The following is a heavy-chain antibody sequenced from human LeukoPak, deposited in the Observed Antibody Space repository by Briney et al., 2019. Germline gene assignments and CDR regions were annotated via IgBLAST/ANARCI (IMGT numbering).Heavy chain of an antibody. V-gene: IGHV1-2*02. D-gene: IGHD6-6*01. J-gene: IGHJ3*01. CDR2: INPNSGGT. CDR3: ARGDRSSSILEDSFDV. CDR1: GYTFTSYG. Sequence: ASVKVSCKASGYTFTSYGISWVRQAPGQGLEWMGWINPNSGGTKYAQKFQGRVTMTRDTSISTAYMELRSDDTAVYYCARGDRSSSILEDSFDVWGQGTMVTVSS.